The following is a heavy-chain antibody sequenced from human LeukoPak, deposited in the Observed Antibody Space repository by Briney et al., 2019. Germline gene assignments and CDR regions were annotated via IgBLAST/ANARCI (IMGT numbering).Heavy chain of an antibody. CDR1: GGSVSSGSYY. Sequence: SETLSLTCTVSGGSVSSGSYYWSWIRQPPGKGLEWIGYIYYSGSTNYNPSLKSRVTISVDTSKNQFSLKLSSVTAADTAVCYCARANSQLRFLEWFSNQYYFDYWGQGTLVTVSS. CDR3: ARANSQLRFLEWFSNQYYFDY. J-gene: IGHJ4*02. V-gene: IGHV4-61*01. CDR2: IYYSGST. D-gene: IGHD3-3*01.